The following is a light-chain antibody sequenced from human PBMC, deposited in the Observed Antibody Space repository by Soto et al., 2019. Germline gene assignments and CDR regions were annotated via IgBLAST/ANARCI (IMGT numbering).Light chain of an antibody. CDR1: QTVSSNF. V-gene: IGKV3-20*01. Sequence: EIVLTQSPGTLSLSPGDRATLSCSASQTVSSNFLAWYQQRPAQAPRLLIHGASTRATGIPDRFSGSVSGTDFTVTISGLEPEDFAVYYCQQYGTSPATFGQGTKVEIK. CDR3: QQYGTSPAT. CDR2: GAS. J-gene: IGKJ1*01.